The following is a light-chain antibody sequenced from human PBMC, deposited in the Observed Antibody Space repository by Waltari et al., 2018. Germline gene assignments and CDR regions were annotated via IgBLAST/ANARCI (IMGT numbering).Light chain of an antibody. Sequence: EIVLTQSPGPLPLSPGERATLSCRASQSVSRSYLAWYQQKPGQAPRLLIYGASSRATGIPDRFSGSGSGTDFTLTISRLEPEDFAVYYCQQYGSSPWTFGQGTKVEIK. J-gene: IGKJ1*01. CDR1: QSVSRSY. V-gene: IGKV3-20*01. CDR2: GAS. CDR3: QQYGSSPWT.